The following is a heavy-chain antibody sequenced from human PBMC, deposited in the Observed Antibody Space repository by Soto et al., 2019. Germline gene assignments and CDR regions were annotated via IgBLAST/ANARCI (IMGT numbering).Heavy chain of an antibody. CDR1: GGSFSGYY. CDR2: INHSGST. J-gene: IGHJ4*02. V-gene: IGHV4-34*01. Sequence: PSETLSLTCAVYGGSFSGYYWSWIRQPPGKGLGWIGEINHSGSTNYNPSLKSRVTISVDTSKNQFSLKLSSVTAADTAVYYCARDPPRRYSGWQHYFDYWGQGTLVTVSS. CDR3: ARDPPRRYSGWQHYFDY. D-gene: IGHD6-19*01.